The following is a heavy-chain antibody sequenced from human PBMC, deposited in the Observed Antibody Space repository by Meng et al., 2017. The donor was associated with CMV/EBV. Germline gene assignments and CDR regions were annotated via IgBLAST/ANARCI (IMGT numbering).Heavy chain of an antibody. CDR3: ARDSAEVTIAVAGRVSFDY. D-gene: IGHD6-19*01. CDR2: ISSSSSYI. J-gene: IGHJ4*02. CDR1: GFTFSSYS. V-gene: IGHV3-21*01. Sequence: GEFLKISCAASGFTFSSYSMNWVRQAPGKGLEWVSSISSSSSYIYYADSVKGRFTISRDNAKNSLYLQMNSLRAEDTAVYYCARDSAEVTIAVAGRVSFDYWGQGTLVTVSS.